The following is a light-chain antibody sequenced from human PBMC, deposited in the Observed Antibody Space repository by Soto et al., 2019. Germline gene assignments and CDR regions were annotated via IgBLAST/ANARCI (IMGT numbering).Light chain of an antibody. V-gene: IGLV2-14*01. CDR2: EVS. CDR3: NSYTGSSTLNWV. Sequence: QSALTQPASVSGSPGQSITISCTGTSSDVGGYNYVSWYQQHPGKAPKVMIYEVSNRPSGVSNRFSGSKSGNTASLTISGLQAEDEADYYCNSYTGSSTLNWVFGGGTKLTVL. CDR1: SSDVGGYNY. J-gene: IGLJ3*02.